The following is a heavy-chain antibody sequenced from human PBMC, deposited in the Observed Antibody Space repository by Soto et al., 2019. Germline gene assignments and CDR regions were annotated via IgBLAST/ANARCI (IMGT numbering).Heavy chain of an antibody. CDR2: ISAYNGDT. CDR1: GYTFTNYG. Sequence: QVQLVQAGAEVKKPGASVRVSCKASGYTFTNYGISWVRQAPGQGLEWIGWISAYNGDTIYAQTIQRRVTISTLTATSPAYMELSPLRSDDPATYFCDTVPYGLPDDYWGQGTLVTVSS. V-gene: IGHV1-18*01. D-gene: IGHD4-17*01. CDR3: DTVPYGLPDDY. J-gene: IGHJ4*02.